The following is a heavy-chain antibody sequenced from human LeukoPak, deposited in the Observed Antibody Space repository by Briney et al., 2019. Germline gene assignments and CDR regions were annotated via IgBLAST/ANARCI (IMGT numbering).Heavy chain of an antibody. CDR2: MNPNRGNT. CDR1: GYTFTSYD. Sequence: GASVKVSCKASGYTFTSYDINWVRQATGQGLEWVGWMNPNRGNTGYAQKFQGRVTMTRNTSISTAYMELSSLRSEDTAVYYCARGRIRHTRIAARPIPNYYMDVWGKGTTVTVSS. CDR3: ARGRIRHTRIAARPIPNYYMDV. D-gene: IGHD6-6*01. V-gene: IGHV1-8*01. J-gene: IGHJ6*03.